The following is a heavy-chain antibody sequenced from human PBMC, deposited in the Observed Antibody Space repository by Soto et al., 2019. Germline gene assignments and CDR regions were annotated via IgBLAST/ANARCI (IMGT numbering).Heavy chain of an antibody. J-gene: IGHJ6*03. Sequence: PGGSLRLSCAASGFTVSSNYMSWVRQAPGKGLEWVSVIYSGGSTYYADSVKGRFTISRDNSKNTLYLQMNSLRAEDTAVYYCARRIYYYYMAVWGKGTTVTVSS. CDR3: ARRIYYYYMAV. CDR1: GFTVSSNY. CDR2: IYSGGST. V-gene: IGHV3-66*01.